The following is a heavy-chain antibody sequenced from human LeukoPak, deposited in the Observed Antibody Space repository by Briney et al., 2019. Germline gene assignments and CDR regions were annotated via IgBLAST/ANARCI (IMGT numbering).Heavy chain of an antibody. Sequence: GGSLRLSCAASGFTFSNYGMHWVRQAPGKGLEGVAFIRYDGSDKYYADSVKGRFTISRDNSKNTLYLQMNSLRAEDTAVYYCAKGSGYHFDYWGQGTLVTVSS. CDR2: IRYDGSDK. CDR3: AKGSGYHFDY. CDR1: GFTFSNYG. D-gene: IGHD3-22*01. J-gene: IGHJ4*02. V-gene: IGHV3-30*02.